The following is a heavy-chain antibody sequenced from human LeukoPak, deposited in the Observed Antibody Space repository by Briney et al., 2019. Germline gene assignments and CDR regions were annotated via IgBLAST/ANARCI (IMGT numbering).Heavy chain of an antibody. CDR3: ARQPFTGYGSFWRGNWFDP. J-gene: IGHJ5*02. CDR2: ISSSSSYI. V-gene: IGHV3-21*01. CDR1: GFTFSSYS. D-gene: IGHD2-15*01. Sequence: GGSLRLSCAASGFTFSSYSMNWVRQAPGKGLEWVSSISSSSSYIYYADSVKGRFTISRDNAKNSLYLQMNSLRAEDMAVYYCARQPFTGYGSFWRGNWFDPWGQGTLVTVSS.